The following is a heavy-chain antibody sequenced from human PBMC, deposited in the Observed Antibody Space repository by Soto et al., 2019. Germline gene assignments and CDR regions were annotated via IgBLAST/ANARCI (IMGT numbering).Heavy chain of an antibody. CDR3: ARALAAYNWFDP. CDR1: GYTFTSYY. D-gene: IGHD2-15*01. V-gene: IGHV1-46*01. CDR2: INPSGGST. Sequence: QVQLVQSGAEVKKPGASVKVSCKASGYTFTSYYMHWVRQAPGQGLEWMGIINPSGGSTSYAQKFQGRVTMTRDTSASTVYMELSSLRSEDTAVYYCARALAAYNWFDPWGQGTLVTVSS. J-gene: IGHJ5*02.